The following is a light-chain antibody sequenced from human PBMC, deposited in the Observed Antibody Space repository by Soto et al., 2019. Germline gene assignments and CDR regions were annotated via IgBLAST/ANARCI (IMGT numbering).Light chain of an antibody. CDR2: DAS. CDR1: HHISDY. Sequence: DTQMTQSPSSLSASVGDRVTITCQASHHISDYLNWYQQKPGKAPKLLIYDASNLQTGVPVRFRGSGSGTHFTLTITSLQPEDAATYYCLQYDTVPRLFGGGTKVEIK. J-gene: IGKJ4*01. V-gene: IGKV1-33*01. CDR3: LQYDTVPRL.